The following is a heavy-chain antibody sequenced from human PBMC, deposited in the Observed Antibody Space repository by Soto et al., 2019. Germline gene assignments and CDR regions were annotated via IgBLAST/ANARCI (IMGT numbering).Heavy chain of an antibody. Sequence: QVQLVQSGAEVKKPGSSVKVSCKASGGTFSSYTISWVRQAPGQGLEWMGRIIPILGIANYAQKFQGRVTITADKSTSTAYMELSSLRSEDTAVYYCAREDVEMATIGRFDYWGQGTLVTVSS. CDR2: IIPILGIA. J-gene: IGHJ4*02. D-gene: IGHD5-12*01. CDR3: AREDVEMATIGRFDY. CDR1: GGTFSSYT. V-gene: IGHV1-69*08.